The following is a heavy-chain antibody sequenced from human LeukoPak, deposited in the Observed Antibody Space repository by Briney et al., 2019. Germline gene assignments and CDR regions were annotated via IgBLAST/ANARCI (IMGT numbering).Heavy chain of an antibody. J-gene: IGHJ4*02. CDR2: INHSGST. V-gene: IGHV4-34*01. Sequence: SETLSLTCAVYGGSFSGYYWSWIRQPPGKGLEWIGEINHSGSTNYNPSLKSRVTISVDTSKNQFSLKLSSVTAADTAVYYCARRYLGIAAPFDYWGQGTLVTVSS. D-gene: IGHD6-13*01. CDR3: ARRYLGIAAPFDY. CDR1: GGSFSGYY.